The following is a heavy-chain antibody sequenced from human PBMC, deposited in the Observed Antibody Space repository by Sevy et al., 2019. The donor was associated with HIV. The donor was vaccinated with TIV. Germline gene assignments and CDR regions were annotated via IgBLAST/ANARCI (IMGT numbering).Heavy chain of an antibody. CDR2: MKPNSGNT. V-gene: IGHV1-8*01. D-gene: IGHD3-22*01. CDR1: GYTFTSYD. J-gene: IGHJ6*02. Sequence: ASVKVSCKASGYTFTSYDINWVRQATGQGLEWMGWMKPNSGNTGYAQKFQGRVTMTRNTSISTAYMELSSLRSEDTAVYYCARGSYYYDSSGYYPSRYYGMDVWGQGTTVTVSS. CDR3: ARGSYYYDSSGYYPSRYYGMDV.